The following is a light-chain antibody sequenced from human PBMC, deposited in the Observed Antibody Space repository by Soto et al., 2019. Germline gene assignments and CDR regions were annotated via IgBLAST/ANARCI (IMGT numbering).Light chain of an antibody. CDR3: CSFTSSTTYV. CDR1: SSDVGGYND. J-gene: IGLJ1*01. CDR2: EVS. V-gene: IGLV2-14*01. Sequence: QSVLTQPASVSGSLGQSITISCTGTSSDVGGYNDVSWYQQQPGKAPKLMISEVSNRPSGISNRFSGSKSGNTASLIISGLQAEDEADYYCCSFTSSTTYVFGTGTKVTVL.